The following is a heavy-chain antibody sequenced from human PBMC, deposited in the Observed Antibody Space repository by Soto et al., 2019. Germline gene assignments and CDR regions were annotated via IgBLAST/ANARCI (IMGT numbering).Heavy chain of an antibody. D-gene: IGHD3-22*01. J-gene: IGHJ6*02. CDR2: INHSGST. Sequence: KASETLSLTCAVYGGSFSGYYWSWIRQPPGKGLEWIGEINHSGSTNYNPSLKSRVTISVDTSKNQFSLKLSSVTAADTAVYYCARGGHRDYYASRGYYPTWDYGMDVWGQGTKVTVYS. CDR3: ARGGHRDYYASRGYYPTWDYGMDV. CDR1: GGSFSGYY. V-gene: IGHV4-34*01.